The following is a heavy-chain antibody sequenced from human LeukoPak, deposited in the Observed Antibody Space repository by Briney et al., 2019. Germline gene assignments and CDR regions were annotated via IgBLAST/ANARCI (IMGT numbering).Heavy chain of an antibody. CDR1: GFTFSSYS. J-gene: IGHJ4*02. Sequence: GGSLRLSCAASGFTFSSYSMNWVRQAPGKGLEWVSSISSSSSYIYYADSVKGRFTISRDNAKNSLYLQMNSLGAEDTAVYYCARGYSGSYRGGYWGQGTLVTVSS. CDR2: ISSSSSYI. CDR3: ARGYSGSYRGGY. V-gene: IGHV3-21*01. D-gene: IGHD1-26*01.